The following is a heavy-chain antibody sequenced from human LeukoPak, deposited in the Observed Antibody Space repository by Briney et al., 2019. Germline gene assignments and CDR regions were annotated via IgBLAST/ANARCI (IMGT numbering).Heavy chain of an antibody. Sequence: GASVKVSCKASGYTFTSYYMHWVRQAPGQGLEWMGIINPSGGSTSYAQKFQGRVTMTRDMSTSTVYMELSSLRSEDTAVYYCTRAHCSGGSCYSGFDYWGQGTLVTVSS. CDR3: TRAHCSGGSCYSGFDY. D-gene: IGHD2-15*01. CDR1: GYTFTSYY. V-gene: IGHV1-46*01. J-gene: IGHJ4*02. CDR2: INPSGGST.